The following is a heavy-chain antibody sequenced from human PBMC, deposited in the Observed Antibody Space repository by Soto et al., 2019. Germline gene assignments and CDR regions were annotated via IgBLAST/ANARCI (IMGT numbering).Heavy chain of an antibody. D-gene: IGHD3-3*01. CDR1: GGTCSSYA. Sequence: QVQLVQSGAEVKKPGSSVKVSCKASGGTCSSYAISWVRQAPGQGLEWMGGIIPIFGTANYAQKIQGRVKITADVCKSPAYVGLSSLRSEDTAVYYCARGHTYSDFWSGYSDYFDYWGQGTLVTVSS. CDR2: IIPIFGTA. V-gene: IGHV1-69*01. J-gene: IGHJ4*02. CDR3: ARGHTYSDFWSGYSDYFDY.